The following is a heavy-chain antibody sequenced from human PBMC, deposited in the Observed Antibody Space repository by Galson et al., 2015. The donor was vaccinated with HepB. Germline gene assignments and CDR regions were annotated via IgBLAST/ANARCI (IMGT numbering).Heavy chain of an antibody. J-gene: IGHJ3*02. CDR1: GFTFSSYA. CDR2: ISYDGSNK. Sequence: SLRLSCAASGFTFSSYAMHWVRQAPGKGLEWVAVISYDGSNKYYADSVKGRFTISRDNSKNTLYLQMNSLRAEDTAVYYCARDFIVVVVAATQTGAFDIWGQGTMVTVSS. V-gene: IGHV3-30-3*01. CDR3: ARDFIVVVVAATQTGAFDI. D-gene: IGHD2-15*01.